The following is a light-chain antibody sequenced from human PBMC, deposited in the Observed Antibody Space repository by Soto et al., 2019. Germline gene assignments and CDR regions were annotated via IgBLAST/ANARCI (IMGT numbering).Light chain of an antibody. V-gene: IGLV1-44*01. Sequence: QSALTQPPSASGTPGQRVTISCSGSSSNIGSNTVNWYQQLPGTAPKLLIYSNNQRPSGVPDRFSGSKSGTSASLAISGLQSEDEADCYCAAWGNSLNGNHVFRTGTKVTVL. J-gene: IGLJ1*01. CDR2: SNN. CDR3: AAWGNSLNGNHV. CDR1: SSNIGSNT.